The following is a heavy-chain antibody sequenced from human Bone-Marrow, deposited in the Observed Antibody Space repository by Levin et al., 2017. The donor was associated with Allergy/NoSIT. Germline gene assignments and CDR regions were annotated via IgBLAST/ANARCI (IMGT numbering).Heavy chain of an antibody. J-gene: IGHJ4*01. Sequence: LSLTCAASGFSIRQNDMHWVRQPIGKGLEWVAVIGIAGDTYYADSVKGRFTITRESAKNSVHLQMTTLRAGDTAVYYCGRTVAGSYFDYWGHGTLVTVSS. CDR3: GRTVAGSYFDY. V-gene: IGHV3-13*01. CDR2: IGIAGDT. D-gene: IGHD6-19*01. CDR1: GFSIRQND.